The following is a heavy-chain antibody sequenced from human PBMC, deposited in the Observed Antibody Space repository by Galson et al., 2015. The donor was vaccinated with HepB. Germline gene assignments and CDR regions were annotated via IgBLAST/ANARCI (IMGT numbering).Heavy chain of an antibody. D-gene: IGHD1-7*01. CDR1: GYTFTSYA. CDR3: ARYNWNYAGLVYGMDV. J-gene: IGHJ6*02. CDR2: INAGNGNT. V-gene: IGHV1-3*01. Sequence: SVKVSCKASGYTFTSYAMHWVRQAPGQRLEWMGWINAGNGNTKYSQKFQGRVTITRDTSASTAYMELSSLRSEDTAVYYCARYNWNYAGLVYGMDVWGQGTTVTVSS.